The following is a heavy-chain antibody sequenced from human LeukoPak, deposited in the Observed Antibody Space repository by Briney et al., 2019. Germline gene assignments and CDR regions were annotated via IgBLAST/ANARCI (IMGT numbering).Heavy chain of an antibody. V-gene: IGHV4-39*07. CDR1: GGSISSSSYY. CDR3: ARALGPIDY. Sequence: SETLSLTCTVSGGSISSSSYYWGWIRQPPGKGLEWIGEINHSGSTNYNPSLKSRVTISVDTSKNQFSLKLSSVTAADTAVYYCARALGPIDYWGQGTLVTVSS. CDR2: INHSGST. D-gene: IGHD3-16*01. J-gene: IGHJ4*02.